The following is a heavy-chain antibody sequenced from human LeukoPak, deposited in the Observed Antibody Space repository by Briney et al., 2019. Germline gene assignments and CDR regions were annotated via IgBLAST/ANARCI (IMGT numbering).Heavy chain of an antibody. Sequence: SVNVSCKSSGGTFSSYAISWVRQAPGQGLEWMGGIIPNFGTANYAQKFQGRVTITADESTSTAYMELSSLRSEDTAVYYCARDGYCSGGSCSVSWFDPWGQGTLVTVSS. CDR2: IIPNFGTA. V-gene: IGHV1-69*13. CDR3: ARDGYCSGGSCSVSWFDP. D-gene: IGHD2-15*01. J-gene: IGHJ5*02. CDR1: GGTFSSYA.